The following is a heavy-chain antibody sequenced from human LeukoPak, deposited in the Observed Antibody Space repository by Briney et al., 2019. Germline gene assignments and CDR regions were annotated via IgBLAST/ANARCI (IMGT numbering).Heavy chain of an antibody. CDR1: GGTFSSYA. D-gene: IGHD4-17*01. Sequence: SVKVSCKASGGTFSSYAISRVRQAPGQGLEWMGRIIPILGIANYAQKFQGRVTITADKSTSTAYMELSSLRSEDTAVYYCARLEYYGDYSNTFDYWGQGTLVTVSS. J-gene: IGHJ4*02. V-gene: IGHV1-69*04. CDR2: IIPILGIA. CDR3: ARLEYYGDYSNTFDY.